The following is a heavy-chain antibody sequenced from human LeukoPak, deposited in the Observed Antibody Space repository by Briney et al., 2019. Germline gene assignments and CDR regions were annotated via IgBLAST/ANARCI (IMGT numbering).Heavy chain of an antibody. D-gene: IGHD3-10*01. V-gene: IGHV3-30*18. Sequence: GGSLRLSCAASGFTFGDYYLTWVRQAPGRGLEWVALITYDGYYKYYADSVKGRFTISSDNSKNTLYLHMNNLRPEDTAVYYCAKDRSAVVRASPMDSWGQGTLVIVSS. CDR1: GFTFGDYY. J-gene: IGHJ4*02. CDR3: AKDRSAVVRASPMDS. CDR2: ITYDGYYK.